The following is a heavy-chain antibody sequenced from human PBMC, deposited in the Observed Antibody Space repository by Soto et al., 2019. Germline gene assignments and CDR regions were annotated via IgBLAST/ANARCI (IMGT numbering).Heavy chain of an antibody. CDR3: ERDGLVPTFYTFSAP. J-gene: IGHJ5*02. D-gene: IGHD5-12*01. CDR2: ISAYNGNT. V-gene: IGHV1-18*01. Sequence: PRQGLEWMGWISAYNGNTNYAQKLQGRVTMTTDTSTSTAYMELRSRRSDDTAVYYFERDGLVPTFYTFSAPWGKGTSVIVFS.